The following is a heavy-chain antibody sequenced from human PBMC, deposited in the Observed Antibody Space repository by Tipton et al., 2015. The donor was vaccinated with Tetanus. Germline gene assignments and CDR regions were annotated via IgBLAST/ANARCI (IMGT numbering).Heavy chain of an antibody. Sequence: SLRLSCTASGFTFRVHDMHWVRRVTGKGLEWVSSIGSAGDTYYSDSVKGRFTISREVGKNSLYLQMSDLRAGDTAVYYCARVMSWYFYYFDYWGQGTLATVSS. CDR2: IGSAGDT. CDR3: ARVMSWYFYYFDY. V-gene: IGHV3-13*01. J-gene: IGHJ4*02. D-gene: IGHD6-13*01. CDR1: GFTFRVHD.